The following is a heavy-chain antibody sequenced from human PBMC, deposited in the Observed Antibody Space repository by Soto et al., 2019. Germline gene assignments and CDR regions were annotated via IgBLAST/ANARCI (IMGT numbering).Heavy chain of an antibody. D-gene: IGHD5-18*01. CDR1: GFAFSSYG. CDR2: ISYDGSLQ. V-gene: IGHV3-30*03. Sequence: QAQLVESGGGVVQPGRSLRLSCAASGFAFSSYGMHWVRQAPGTGLEWVAVISYDGSLQHYADSVKGRFTISRDNCKHMVLLQMSRLRAEDTAVYYCVSDRGYGHASVPYSWGQGTLVSVSS. J-gene: IGHJ4*02. CDR3: VSDRGYGHASVPYS.